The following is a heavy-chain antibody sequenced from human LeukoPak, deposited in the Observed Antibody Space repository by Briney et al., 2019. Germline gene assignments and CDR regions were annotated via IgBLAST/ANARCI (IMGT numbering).Heavy chain of an antibody. CDR1: GYTFTSYD. CDR2: MNPNSGNT. D-gene: IGHD1-20*01. J-gene: IGHJ6*02. V-gene: IGHV1-8*01. Sequence: GASVKVSCTASGYTFTSYDINWVRQATGQGLEWMGWMNPNSGNTGYAQKFQGRVTMTRNTSISTAYMELSSLRSEDTAVYYCARGSNWNYYYYGMDVWGQGTTVTVSS. CDR3: ARGSNWNYYYYGMDV.